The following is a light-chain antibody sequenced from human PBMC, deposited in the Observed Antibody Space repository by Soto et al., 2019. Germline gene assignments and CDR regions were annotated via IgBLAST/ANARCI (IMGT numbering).Light chain of an antibody. CDR1: SSNVGSYNF. CDR3: CSYAGNNALV. CDR2: EVS. Sequence: QSVLTQPASVSGSRGQSITISCTGTSSNVGSYNFVSWYRQYPGKAPELIIYEVSQRPSTFFNRFSGSKSGNTASLTISGLQSDDEADYYCCSYAGNNALVFGGGTKVTV. V-gene: IGLV2-23*02. J-gene: IGLJ3*02.